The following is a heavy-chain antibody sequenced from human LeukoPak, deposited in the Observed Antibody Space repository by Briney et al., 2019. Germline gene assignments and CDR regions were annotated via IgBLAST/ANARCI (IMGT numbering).Heavy chain of an antibody. CDR2: IYYSGST. J-gene: IGHJ6*03. CDR1: GGSISSYY. Sequence: SETLSLTCTVSGGSISSYYWSWIRQPPGKGLEWIGYIYYSGSTNYNPSLKSRVTISVDTSKNQFSLKLSSVTAADTAAYYCASTAARRNYYYMDVWGKGTTVTVSS. CDR3: ASTAARRNYYYMDV. D-gene: IGHD6-6*01. V-gene: IGHV4-59*01.